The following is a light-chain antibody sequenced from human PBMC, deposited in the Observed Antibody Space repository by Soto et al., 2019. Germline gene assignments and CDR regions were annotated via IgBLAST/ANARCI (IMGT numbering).Light chain of an antibody. CDR1: HSDVGSYNL. V-gene: IGLV2-23*02. CDR3: CSYAGSTTQTYV. J-gene: IGLJ1*01. Sequence: QSALTQPASVSGSPGQSITISCTGTHSDVGSYNLVSWYQQHPGKAPKVIIYKVSERTSGVSDRFSGSKSGNTASLMISGLQAEDEADYYCCSYAGSTTQTYVFGSGAKLTVL. CDR2: KVS.